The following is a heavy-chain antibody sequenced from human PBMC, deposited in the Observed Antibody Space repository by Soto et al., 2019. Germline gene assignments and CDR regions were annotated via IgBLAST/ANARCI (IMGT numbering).Heavy chain of an antibody. V-gene: IGHV3-23*01. Sequence: EVQLLESGGGFIHPGGSLRLSCAASGFSFSSFAMNWVRQAPGKGLEWVSIISGSADSTFYAYSVKGRFTISRDNSKSKLYMQIKSLRAEDTAVYYCAKTRGAMIYAISVYGMDVWGQGTTVTVSS. CDR2: ISGSADST. J-gene: IGHJ6*02. CDR1: GFSFSSFA. CDR3: AKTRGAMIYAISVYGMDV. D-gene: IGHD2-8*01.